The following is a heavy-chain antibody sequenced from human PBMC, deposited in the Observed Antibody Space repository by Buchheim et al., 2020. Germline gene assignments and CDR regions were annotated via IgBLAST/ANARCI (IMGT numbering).Heavy chain of an antibody. CDR3: ARGSSGYYSLDF. Sequence: QVHLQESDPGLVKPSGTLSLTCTVSGGSITSNNWWSWVRQPPGKGLEWIGEIYHSGSTNYNPSFKSRVTMSVDKSKNQFSLKLSSVTAADTAEYYCARGSSGYYSLDFWGQGTL. CDR1: GGSITSNNW. CDR2: IYHSGST. J-gene: IGHJ4*02. V-gene: IGHV4-4*02. D-gene: IGHD3-22*01.